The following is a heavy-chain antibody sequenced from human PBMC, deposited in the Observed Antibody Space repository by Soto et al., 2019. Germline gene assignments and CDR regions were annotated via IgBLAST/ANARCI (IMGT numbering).Heavy chain of an antibody. CDR1: GDYISSGDYY. J-gene: IGHJ4*02. CDR3: ATYDYPCHGN. D-gene: IGHD3-16*01. Sequence: YLTFSVSGDYISSGDYYWSWLRQPPLKGLEWMGYISYIGNTHYNPSLESRVAISVDTSNNQFSLKLTSVTAADTAVYFCATYDYPCHGNWGPRTRV. V-gene: IGHV4-30-4*01. CDR2: ISYIGNT.